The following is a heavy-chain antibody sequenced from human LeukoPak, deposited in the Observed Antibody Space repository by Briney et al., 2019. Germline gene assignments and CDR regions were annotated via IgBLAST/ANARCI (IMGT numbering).Heavy chain of an antibody. V-gene: IGHV3-66*01. J-gene: IGHJ4*02. CDR3: ARWGDHCSGGSCYFFFDY. CDR2: IYSGGST. Sequence: PGGSLRLSCAASGFTVSSNYMSWVRQAPGKGLGWVSVIYSGGSTYYADSVKGRFTISRDNSKNTLYLQMNSLRAEDTAVYYCARWGDHCSGGSCYFFFDYWGQGTLVTVSS. CDR1: GFTVSSNY. D-gene: IGHD2-15*01.